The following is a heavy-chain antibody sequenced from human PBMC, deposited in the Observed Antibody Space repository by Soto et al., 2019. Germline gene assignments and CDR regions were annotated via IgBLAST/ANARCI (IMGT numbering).Heavy chain of an antibody. CDR3: ARDQGGYNSD. CDR2: IYYSGST. Sequence: PXETLSLTFTVSCGSVSSGRYYWSWIRQPPGKGLEWIGYIYYSGSTNYNPSLKSRVAISVDTSKNQFSLKLSSVTAADTAVYYSARDQGGYNSDWGQGTLVTVSS. CDR1: CGSVSSGRYY. V-gene: IGHV4-61*01. J-gene: IGHJ4*02. D-gene: IGHD5-12*01.